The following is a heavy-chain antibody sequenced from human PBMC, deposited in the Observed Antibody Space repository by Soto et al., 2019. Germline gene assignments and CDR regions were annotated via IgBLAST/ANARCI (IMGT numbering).Heavy chain of an antibody. CDR3: ASDTYYDFWSGYYSGAFDI. J-gene: IGHJ3*02. CDR2: ISGSGGST. CDR1: EFTFSNYA. Sequence: GGSLRLSCAASEFTFSNYAMNWVRQAPGKGLEWVSAISGSGGSTYYADSVKGRFTISRHNSKNTLYLQMNSLRAEDTAVYYCASDTYYDFWSGYYSGAFDIWGQGTMVTVSS. D-gene: IGHD3-3*01. V-gene: IGHV3-23*01.